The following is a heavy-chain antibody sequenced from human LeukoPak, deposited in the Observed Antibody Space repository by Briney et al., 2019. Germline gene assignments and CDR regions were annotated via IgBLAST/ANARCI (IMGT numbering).Heavy chain of an antibody. D-gene: IGHD1-26*01. J-gene: IGHJ4*02. V-gene: IGHV3-21*01. CDR3: ARATSGGISFDY. CDR2: ISSSSSYI. Sequence: PGGSLRLSCAASGFTFDDYAMHWVRQAPGKGLEWVSSISSSSSYIYYADSVKGRFTISRDNAKNSLYLQMNSLRAEDTAVYYCARATSGGISFDYWGQGTLVTVSS. CDR1: GFTFDDYA.